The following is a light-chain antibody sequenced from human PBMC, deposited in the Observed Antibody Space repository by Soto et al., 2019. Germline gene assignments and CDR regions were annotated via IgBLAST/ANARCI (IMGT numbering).Light chain of an antibody. CDR1: QSVSNNY. J-gene: IGKJ1*01. CDR3: QHYGRSPS. CDR2: DAS. V-gene: IGKV3-20*01. Sequence: EIVLTQSPGTLSLSPGERATLSCRASQSVSNNYLAWYQQKPGQAPRLLIYDASNRATGIPDRFSGSGSGTNFTLTINKVEPEDSAVYYCQHYGRSPSFGRGTKVDIK.